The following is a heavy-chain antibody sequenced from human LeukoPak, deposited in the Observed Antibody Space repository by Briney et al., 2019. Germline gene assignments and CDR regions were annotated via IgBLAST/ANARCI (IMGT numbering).Heavy chain of an antibody. J-gene: IGHJ4*02. V-gene: IGHV3-7*01. CDR1: GFTFSSYW. Sequence: GGSLGLSCAASGFTFSSYWMSWVRQAPGKGLEWVANIKQDGSEKYYVDSVKGRFTISRDNAKNSLYLQMNSLRAEDTAVYYCARALFGGVFDYWGQGTLVTVSS. D-gene: IGHD3-10*01. CDR3: ARALFGGVFDY. CDR2: IKQDGSEK.